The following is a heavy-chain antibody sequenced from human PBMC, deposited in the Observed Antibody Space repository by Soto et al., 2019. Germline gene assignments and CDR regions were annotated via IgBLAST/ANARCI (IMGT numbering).Heavy chain of an antibody. J-gene: IGHJ4*02. D-gene: IGHD1-26*01. Sequence: ASVKVSCKASGGTFSSYAISWVRQAPGQGLEWMGGIIPIFGTANYAQKFQGRVTITADESTSTAYMELSSLRSEDTAVYYCARVSGVRNYFDYWGQGTLVTVSS. V-gene: IGHV1-69*13. CDR3: ARVSGVRNYFDY. CDR1: GGTFSSYA. CDR2: IIPIFGTA.